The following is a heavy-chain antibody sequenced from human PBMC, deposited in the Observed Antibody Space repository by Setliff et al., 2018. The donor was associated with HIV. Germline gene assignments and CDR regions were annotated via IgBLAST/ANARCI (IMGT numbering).Heavy chain of an antibody. D-gene: IGHD3-16*01. CDR1: GYTFTNYY. J-gene: IGHJ6*03. CDR2: INPSGGKT. V-gene: IGHV1-46*01. Sequence: ASVKVSCKASGYTFTNYYIHWVRQAPGQGLEWMGLINPSGGKTSYAKKFQGRLTMTRDTSRSTVYMELSSLRSEDTAMYYCARCGAGEWHLYMDVWGKGTAVTVSS. CDR3: ARCGAGEWHLYMDV.